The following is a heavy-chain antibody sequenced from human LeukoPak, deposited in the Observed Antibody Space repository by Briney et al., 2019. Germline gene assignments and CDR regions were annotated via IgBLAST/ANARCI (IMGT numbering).Heavy chain of an antibody. Sequence: SETLSLTCAVYGGSFSGYYWSCIRQPPGKGLEWIGEINHSGRTNYNPSLKSRVTISVDTSKNQFSLKLSSVTAADTAVYYCAKNRTSWYYDYWGQGTLVTVSS. CDR1: GGSFSGYY. J-gene: IGHJ4*02. CDR3: AKNRTSWYYDY. V-gene: IGHV4-34*01. D-gene: IGHD2-2*01. CDR2: INHSGRT.